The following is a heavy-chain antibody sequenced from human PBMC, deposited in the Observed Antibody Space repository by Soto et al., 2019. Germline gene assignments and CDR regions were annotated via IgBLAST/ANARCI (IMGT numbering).Heavy chain of an antibody. CDR2: ITSISSFI. Sequence: GGSLRLSCAASGFTFNTYTMGWVRQAPGKGLEWVSVITSISSFISYADSVKGRFTISRDNAKNSQYLQMDSLRAGDTAVYYCARVTGVLAGNYYLDVWGKGITVTVSS. CDR1: GFTFNTYT. CDR3: ARVTGVLAGNYYLDV. D-gene: IGHD5-18*01. J-gene: IGHJ6*03. V-gene: IGHV3-21*01.